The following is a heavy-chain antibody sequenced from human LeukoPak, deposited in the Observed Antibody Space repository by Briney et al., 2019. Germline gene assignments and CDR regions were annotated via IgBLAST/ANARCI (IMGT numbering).Heavy chain of an antibody. CDR1: GFSFNNHA. D-gene: IGHD2-15*01. Sequence: GGSLRLSCATSGFSFNNHAMNWIRQAPGKGLEWVAVISGSGGNTYYTDSVKGRFSISRDDSKSTLYLQMNSLRAEDTALYYCARCTGGTWYLPLVYWGQGALVTVSS. CDR3: ARCTGGTWYLPLVY. J-gene: IGHJ4*02. V-gene: IGHV3-23*01. CDR2: ISGSGGNT.